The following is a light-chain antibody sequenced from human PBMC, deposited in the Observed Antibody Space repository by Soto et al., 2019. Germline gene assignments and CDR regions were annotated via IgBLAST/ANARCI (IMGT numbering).Light chain of an antibody. CDR3: CSFAGSSTYV. Sequence: QSVLAQPASVSGSPGQSITISCTGTSSDVGTYTLVSWYQQHPDKAPKLMIYETSKRPSGVSNRFSGSKSGNTASLTISGLQAEDEAAYYCCSFAGSSTYVFGTGTKVTVL. J-gene: IGLJ1*01. V-gene: IGLV2-23*01. CDR1: SSDVGTYTL. CDR2: ETS.